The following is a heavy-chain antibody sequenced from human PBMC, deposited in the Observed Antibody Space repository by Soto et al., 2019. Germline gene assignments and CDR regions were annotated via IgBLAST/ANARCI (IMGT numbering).Heavy chain of an antibody. CDR3: ARGSGRFLEWPHHYALDV. V-gene: IGHV1-3*01. Sequence: QVQLVQSGAEVKKPGASVQVSCKASGYTFTTYALHWVRQAPGQRLGWMGWINDGTVNTKYSEKFQGRVTITRDTSASTAYMELSGLTSEDTGIYYCARGSGRFLEWPHHYALDVWGQGTAVTVSS. CDR1: GYTFTTYA. D-gene: IGHD3-3*01. CDR2: INDGTVNT. J-gene: IGHJ6*02.